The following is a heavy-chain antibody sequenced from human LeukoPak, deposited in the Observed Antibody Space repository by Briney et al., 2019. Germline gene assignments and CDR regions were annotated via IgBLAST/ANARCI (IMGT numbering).Heavy chain of an antibody. CDR2: IRYDTNNK. Sequence: GGSLRLSCAASGFTFSKNGMHWVRQAPGKGLEWMALIRYDTNNKYYADSVKGRFTISGDNSKLYLQMNSLRDEGTAVYYCAKARGDGYNDAFDMWGQGTMVTASS. CDR3: AKARGDGYNDAFDM. J-gene: IGHJ3*02. V-gene: IGHV3-30*02. D-gene: IGHD5-24*01. CDR1: GFTFSKNG.